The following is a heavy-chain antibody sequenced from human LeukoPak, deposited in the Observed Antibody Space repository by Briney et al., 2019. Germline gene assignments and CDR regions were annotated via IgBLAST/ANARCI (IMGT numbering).Heavy chain of an antibody. CDR1: GGTFSSYA. CDR3: ARDKGMSSGYYYLDY. J-gene: IGHJ4*02. CDR2: IIPILGTA. V-gene: IGHV1-69*13. Sequence: GASVKVSCKASGGTFSSYAITWVRQAPGQGLEWMGGIIPILGTANYAQKFQGRVTITADESTTTAYMELSRLRSDDTAVYYCARDKGMSSGYYYLDYWGQGTLVTVSS. D-gene: IGHD3-22*01.